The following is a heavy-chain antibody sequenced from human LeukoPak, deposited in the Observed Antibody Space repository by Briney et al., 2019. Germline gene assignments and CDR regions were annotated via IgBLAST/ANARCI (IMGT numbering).Heavy chain of an antibody. D-gene: IGHD3-16*01. CDR3: ARLGGQPAPYYFDY. CDR2: INQDGSET. J-gene: IGHJ4*02. CDR1: GFTFSSYW. V-gene: IGHV3-7*01. Sequence: GSLRLSCAASGFTFSSYWMSWVRQAPGKGLEWVANINQDGSETYYVDSVKGRFTISRDNGKNSLYLQMNSLRAEDTAVYYCARLGGQPAPYYFDYWGQGTLVTVSS.